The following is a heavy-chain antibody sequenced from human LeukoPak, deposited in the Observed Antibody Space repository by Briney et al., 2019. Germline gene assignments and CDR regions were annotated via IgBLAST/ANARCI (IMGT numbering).Heavy chain of an antibody. D-gene: IGHD4/OR15-4a*01. J-gene: IGHJ4*02. CDR2: INVDGSRK. CDR1: GFIFSNYW. CDR3: ARRAGAYSHPYDY. V-gene: IGHV3-74*01. Sequence: GGSLRLSCAASGFIFSNYWMHWVRQVPGKGLLWVSRINVDGSRKIYADSVKGRFTISRDNSKNTLYLQMNSLRAEDTAVYYCARRAGAYSHPYDYWGQGTLVTVSS.